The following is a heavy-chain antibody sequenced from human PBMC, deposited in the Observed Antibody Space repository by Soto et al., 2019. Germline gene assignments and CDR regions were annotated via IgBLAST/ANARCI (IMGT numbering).Heavy chain of an antibody. CDR3: ARGGKFGFNPYYYGMDV. CDR2: IYHSGST. D-gene: IGHD3-10*01. Sequence: SETLSLTXAVSGGSISSGGYSWSWIRQPPGKGLEWIGYIYHSGSTYYNPSLKSRVTISVDRSKNQFSLKLSSVTAADTAVYYCARGGKFGFNPYYYGMDVWGQGTTVTVSS. V-gene: IGHV4-30-2*01. J-gene: IGHJ6*02. CDR1: GGSISSGGYS.